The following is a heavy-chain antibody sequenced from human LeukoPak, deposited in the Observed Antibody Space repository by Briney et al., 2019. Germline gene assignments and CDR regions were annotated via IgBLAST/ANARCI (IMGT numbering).Heavy chain of an antibody. Sequence: PGGSLRLSYAASGFTFSRYAMSWVRQAPGKGLEWVSAVSGSGGSTYYADSVKGLFTISRDNSKNTLYLQMNSLRAEDTAVYYCAKRMIRGVNHDAFDLWGQGTMVTVSS. D-gene: IGHD3-10*01. J-gene: IGHJ3*01. CDR2: VSGSGGST. CDR3: AKRMIRGVNHDAFDL. V-gene: IGHV3-23*01. CDR1: GFTFSRYA.